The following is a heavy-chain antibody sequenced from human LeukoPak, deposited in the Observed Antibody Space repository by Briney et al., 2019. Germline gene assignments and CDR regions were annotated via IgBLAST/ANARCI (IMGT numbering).Heavy chain of an antibody. V-gene: IGHV4-34*01. J-gene: IGHJ4*02. Sequence: SETLSLTRAVYGGSFSAYYWTWIRQPPGKGLEWIGEINHSGSTNYNPSLKSRVTISVDTSKNQFSLKLNSVTAADTAVYYCARHGGYGSGSFYWGQGSLVTVSS. CDR1: GGSFSAYY. CDR3: ARHGGYGSGSFY. CDR2: INHSGST. D-gene: IGHD3-10*01.